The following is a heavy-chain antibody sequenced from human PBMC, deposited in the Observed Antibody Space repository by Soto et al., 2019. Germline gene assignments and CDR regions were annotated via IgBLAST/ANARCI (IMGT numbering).Heavy chain of an antibody. D-gene: IGHD3-3*01. CDR3: ARGSRGITIFGVVIRAYNWFDP. Sequence: GASVKVSCKASGYTFTSYDINWVRQATGQGLEWMGWMNPNSGNTGYAQKFQGRVTMTRNTSISTAYMELSSLRSEDTAVYYCARGSRGITIFGVVIRAYNWFDPWGQGTLVTVS. CDR2: MNPNSGNT. CDR1: GYTFTSYD. V-gene: IGHV1-8*01. J-gene: IGHJ5*02.